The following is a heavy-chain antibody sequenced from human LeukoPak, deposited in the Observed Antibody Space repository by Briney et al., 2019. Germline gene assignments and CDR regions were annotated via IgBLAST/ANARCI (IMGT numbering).Heavy chain of an antibody. Sequence: GESLEISCLASGYTFNIYLIAGVRLMPDKGLEGMGIVYPDHSRTIYKPAFQAQVTISADKSINTAYLQWSTLKATDTAIYYCTRLSGGSALRNDVFDTWGQGTKVTVSS. V-gene: IGHV5-51*01. D-gene: IGHD1-26*01. CDR1: GYTFNIYL. CDR3: TRLSGGSALRNDVFDT. J-gene: IGHJ3*02. CDR2: VYPDHSRT.